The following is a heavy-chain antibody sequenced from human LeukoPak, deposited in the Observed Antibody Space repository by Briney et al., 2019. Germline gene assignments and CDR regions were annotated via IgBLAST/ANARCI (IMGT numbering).Heavy chain of an antibody. CDR3: ASPPYDFWSGYSSHYTDV. Sequence: SETLSLTCTVSGGSISSSSYYWGWIRQPPGKGLEWIGSIYYSGSTYYNPSLKSRVTISVDTSKNQFSLKLSSVTAADTAVYYCASPPYDFWSGYSSHYTDVWGKGTTVTVSS. D-gene: IGHD3-3*01. CDR2: IYYSGST. J-gene: IGHJ6*03. V-gene: IGHV4-39*07. CDR1: GGSISSSSYY.